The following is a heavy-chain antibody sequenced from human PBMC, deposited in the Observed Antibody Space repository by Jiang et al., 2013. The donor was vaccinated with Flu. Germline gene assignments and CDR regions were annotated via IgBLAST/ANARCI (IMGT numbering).Heavy chain of an antibody. CDR1: GGTFSSYA. J-gene: IGHJ6*02. D-gene: IGHD3-22*01. Sequence: KASGGTFSSYAISWVRQAPGQGLEWMGGIIPIFGTANYAQKFQGRVTITADESTSTAYMELSSLRSEDTAVYYCARDLDSSGSSNYYYGMDVWGQGTTVTVSS. CDR3: ARDLDSSGSSNYYYGMDV. CDR2: IIPIFGTA. V-gene: IGHV1-69*01.